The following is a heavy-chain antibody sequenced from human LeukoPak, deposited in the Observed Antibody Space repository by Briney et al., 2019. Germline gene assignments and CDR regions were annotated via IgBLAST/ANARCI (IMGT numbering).Heavy chain of an antibody. CDR1: GGSISSGGYS. Sequence: PSETLSLTCAVSGGSISSGGYSWSWIRQPPGKGLEWIGYIYHSGSTYYNPSLKSRVTISVDRSKNQFSLKLSSVTAADTAVYYCARGCDDSSGYYQYYFDYWGQGTLVTVSS. CDR2: IYHSGST. V-gene: IGHV4-30-2*01. CDR3: ARGCDDSSGYYQYYFDY. J-gene: IGHJ4*02. D-gene: IGHD3-22*01.